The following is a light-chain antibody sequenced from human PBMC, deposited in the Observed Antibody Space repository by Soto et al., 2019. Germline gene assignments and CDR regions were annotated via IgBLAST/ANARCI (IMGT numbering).Light chain of an antibody. CDR2: GAS. Sequence: EIVLTQSPGTLSLSPGERANLSCRASQGVNSDYLAWYQQKPGQGPRVLMYGASNRATGIPDRFSGSGSGTDFTLTISRLEPDDFAVYYCQQYDSSPRTFGQGTKVEIK. V-gene: IGKV3-20*01. CDR3: QQYDSSPRT. J-gene: IGKJ1*01. CDR1: QGVNSDY.